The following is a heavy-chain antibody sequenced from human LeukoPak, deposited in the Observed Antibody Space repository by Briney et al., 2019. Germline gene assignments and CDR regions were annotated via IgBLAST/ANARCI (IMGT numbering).Heavy chain of an antibody. V-gene: IGHV3-53*01. J-gene: IGHJ1*01. CDR1: GFTVSSNY. Sequence: GGSLRLSCAASGFTVSSNYMSWVRQAPGKGLEWVSVIFSGGSTYYADSVKGRFTISRDNSKNMLYLQMNSLRAEDTAVYYCAKDQDSPPGYFQHWGQGTLVTVSS. CDR3: AKDQDSPPGYFQH. D-gene: IGHD2-15*01. CDR2: IFSGGST.